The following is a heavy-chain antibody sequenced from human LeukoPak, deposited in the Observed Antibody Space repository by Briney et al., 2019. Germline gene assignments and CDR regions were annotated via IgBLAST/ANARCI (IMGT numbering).Heavy chain of an antibody. V-gene: IGHV4-34*01. Sequence: SETLSLTCAVYGGSFSGYYWSWIRQPPGKGLEWIGEINHSGSTNYNPSLKSRVTISVDTSKNQFSLKLSSVTAADTAVYYCASSAARPRGHGMDVWGQGTTVTVSS. CDR1: GGSFSGYY. J-gene: IGHJ6*02. CDR3: ASSAARPRGHGMDV. CDR2: INHSGST. D-gene: IGHD1-14*01.